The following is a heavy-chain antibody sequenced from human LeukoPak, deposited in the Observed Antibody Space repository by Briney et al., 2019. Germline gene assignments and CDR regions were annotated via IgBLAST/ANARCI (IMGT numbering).Heavy chain of an antibody. CDR1: TSR. J-gene: IGHJ5*01. Sequence: ASVKVSCKATSRISWVRQAPGQGLEWMGWIGSYGGDTYYAQKFQGRVTVTTDTSTSTTYMELRSLRSDDTAVYYCARDLWNFDDSGGYNRDFDSWGREPWSPSPQ. CDR2: IGSYGGDT. V-gene: IGHV1-18*01. D-gene: IGHD3-22*01. CDR3: ARDLWNFDDSGGYNRDFDS.